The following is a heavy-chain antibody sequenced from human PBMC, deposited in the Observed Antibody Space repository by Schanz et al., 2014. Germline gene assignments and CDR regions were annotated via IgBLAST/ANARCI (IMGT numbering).Heavy chain of an antibody. CDR2: IDHRGSA. CDR1: GGPFSDYY. D-gene: IGHD3-10*01. V-gene: IGHV4-34*01. J-gene: IGHJ4*02. Sequence: QVQLQHWGAGLLKPSETLSLTCAVSGGPFSDYYWSWIRQPPGKGPEWIGEIDHRGSANYNPSLKTRISMSVDPSNNQFSLRLTSVTAADTAVYFCARRALVREVRNGYFDYWGQGTLVTVSS. CDR3: ARRALVREVRNGYFDY.